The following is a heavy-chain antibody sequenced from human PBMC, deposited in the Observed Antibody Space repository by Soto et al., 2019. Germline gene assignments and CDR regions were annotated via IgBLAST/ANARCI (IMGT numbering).Heavy chain of an antibody. D-gene: IGHD1-26*01. CDR2: TYYSGST. Sequence: ETLSLTCTVSGGSISSSAYYWGWIRQPPGKGLEWIGSTYYSGSTYYNPSLKSRVTISVDTSKNQFSLKLSSVTAADTAVYNCARHXWXGXDIIXXGGAVGYYYYGMDVXGQXTTXXVSS. CDR1: GGSISSSAYY. V-gene: IGHV4-39*01. J-gene: IGHJ6*02. CDR3: ARHXWXGXDIIXXGGAVGYYYYGMDV.